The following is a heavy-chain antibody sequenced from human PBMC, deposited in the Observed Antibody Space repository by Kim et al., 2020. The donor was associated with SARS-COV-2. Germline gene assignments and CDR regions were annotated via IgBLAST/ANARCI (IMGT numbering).Heavy chain of an antibody. CDR3: ARRGYPNRGYYYYGMDV. CDR2: IYYSGST. J-gene: IGHJ6*02. Sequence: SETLSLTCTVSGGSISSSSYYWGWIRQPPGKGLEWIGSIYYSGSTYYNPSLKSRVTISVDTSKNQFSLKLSSVTAADTAVYYCARRGYPNRGYYYYGMDVWGQGTTVTVSS. CDR1: GGSISSSSYY. V-gene: IGHV4-39*01. D-gene: IGHD5-12*01.